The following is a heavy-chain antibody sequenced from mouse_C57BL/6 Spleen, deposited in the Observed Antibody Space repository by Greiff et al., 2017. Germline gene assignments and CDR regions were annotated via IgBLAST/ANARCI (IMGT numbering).Heavy chain of an antibody. J-gene: IGHJ2*01. Sequence: VQGVESGPGLVAPSQSLSITCTVSGFSLTSYGVSWVRQPPGKGLEWLGVIWGDGSTNYYSALISRLGISKENSKTQVFLKLSSLHTDDAATYYCAKSDWGFGYWGQGTTLTVAS. D-gene: IGHD4-1*01. CDR1: GFSLTSYG. CDR2: IWGDGST. CDR3: AKSDWGFGY. V-gene: IGHV2-3*01.